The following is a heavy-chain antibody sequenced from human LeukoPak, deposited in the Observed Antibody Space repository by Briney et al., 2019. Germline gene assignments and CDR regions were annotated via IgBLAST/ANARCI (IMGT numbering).Heavy chain of an antibody. CDR1: GGSISSYY. V-gene: IGHV4-59*01. CDR3: ARGGYYDSSGYWYY. D-gene: IGHD3-22*01. J-gene: IGHJ4*02. CDR2: IYYSGST. Sequence: PSETLSLTCTVSGGSISSYYWSWIRQPPGKGLEWIGYIYYSGSTNYNPSLKSRVTISVDTSKNQFSLKLSSVTAADTAVYYCARGGYYDSSGYWYYWGQGTLVTASS.